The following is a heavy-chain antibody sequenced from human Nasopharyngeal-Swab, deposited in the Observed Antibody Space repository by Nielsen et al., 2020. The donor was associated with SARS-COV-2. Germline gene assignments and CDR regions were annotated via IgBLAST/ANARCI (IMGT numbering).Heavy chain of an antibody. CDR3: ASNPAMVRAVKDY. D-gene: IGHD3-10*01. Sequence: GEGLEWVSSISSSSSYIYYADSVKGRFTISRDNAKNSLYLQMNSLRAEDTAVYYCASNPAMVRAVKDYWGQGTLVTVSS. V-gene: IGHV3-21*01. J-gene: IGHJ4*02. CDR2: ISSSSSYI.